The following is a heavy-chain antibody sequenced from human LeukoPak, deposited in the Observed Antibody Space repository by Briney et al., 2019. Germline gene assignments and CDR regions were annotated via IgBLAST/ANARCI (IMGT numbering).Heavy chain of an antibody. CDR1: GDSVSRIDAA. D-gene: IGHD1-26*01. V-gene: IGHV6-1*01. CDR3: GRGGTSKWDGRGPFYFDF. CDR2: TYYRSRWWH. J-gene: IGHJ4*01. Sequence: SQTLSLTCAISGDSVSRIDAAWNWIRHSPSRGLEWLGVTYYRSRWWHEYEEGVRSRIDINPDTSKNQFSLQLNSVTPEYTAVYYCGRGGTSKWDGRGPFYFDFWGQAPRSPSPQ.